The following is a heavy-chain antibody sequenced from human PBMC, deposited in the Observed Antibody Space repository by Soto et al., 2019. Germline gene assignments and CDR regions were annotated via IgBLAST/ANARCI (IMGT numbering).Heavy chain of an antibody. V-gene: IGHV4-59*01. CDR1: GGSISSYY. D-gene: IGHD5-12*01. Sequence: PSETLSLTCTVSGGSISSYYWSWIRQPPGKGLEWIGYIYYSGSTNYNPSLKSRVTISVDTSKNQFSLKLSSVTAADTAVYYCARDGGYSGYDFRYWGQGTLVTVSS. J-gene: IGHJ4*02. CDR3: ARDGGYSGYDFRY. CDR2: IYYSGST.